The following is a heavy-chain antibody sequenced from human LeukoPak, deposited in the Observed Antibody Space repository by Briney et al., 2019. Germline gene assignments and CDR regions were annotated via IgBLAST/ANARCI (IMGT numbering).Heavy chain of an antibody. CDR3: ARHKDPRYFDWLFEEGPLDY. V-gene: IGHV4-39*07. Sequence: SETLSLTCTVSGGSISSSSYYWGWIRQPPGKGLEWIGSIYYSGSTYYNPSLKSRVTISVDTSKNQFSLKLSSVTAADTAVYYCARHKDPRYFDWLFEEGPLDYWGQGTLVTVSS. CDR1: GGSISSSSYY. CDR2: IYYSGST. J-gene: IGHJ4*02. D-gene: IGHD3-9*01.